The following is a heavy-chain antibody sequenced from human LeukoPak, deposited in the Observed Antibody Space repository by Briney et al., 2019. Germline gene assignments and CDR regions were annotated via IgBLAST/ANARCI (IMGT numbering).Heavy chain of an antibody. J-gene: IGHJ5*02. CDR3: ARDLLDGSGSYHAYNWFDL. CDR1: GFTFSSYW. CDR2: IKQDGSEK. Sequence: GGSLRLSCAASGFTFSSYWMSWVRQAPGKGLEWVANIKQDGSEKYYVDSVKGRFTISRDNAKNSLYLQMNSLRAEDTAVYYCARDLLDGSGSYHAYNWFDLWGQGTLVTVYS. D-gene: IGHD3-10*01. V-gene: IGHV3-7*01.